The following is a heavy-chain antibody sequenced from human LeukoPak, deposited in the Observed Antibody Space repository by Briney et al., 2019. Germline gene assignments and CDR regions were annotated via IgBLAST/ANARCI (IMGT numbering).Heavy chain of an antibody. CDR2: IIPIPGIA. CDR3: ARPHASSGYFSYYYYGMDV. D-gene: IGHD3-22*01. V-gene: IGHV1-69*02. J-gene: IGHJ6*02. CDR1: GYTFTNYY. Sequence: EASVTVSCKASGYTFTNYYIHWVRQAPGQGLEWMGRIIPIPGIANYAQKFQGRVTITADKSTSTAYMELSSLRSEDTAVYYCARPHASSGYFSYYYYGMDVWGQGTTVTVSS.